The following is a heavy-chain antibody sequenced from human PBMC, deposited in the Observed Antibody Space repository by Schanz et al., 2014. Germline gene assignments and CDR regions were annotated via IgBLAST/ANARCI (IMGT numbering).Heavy chain of an antibody. V-gene: IGHV3-23*04. Sequence: VQLVESGGGVVQPGRSLRLSCAAYGFTFSSYAMSWVRQAPGKGLEWVSGISGSGGSTYYADSVEGRFTISRDNSKNTLYLHMNTLRSEDTAVYYCAKDSTHIDIVLVPTAIDYWGQGTLVTDSS. J-gene: IGHJ4*02. CDR3: AKDSTHIDIVLVPTAIDY. CDR1: GFTFSSYA. D-gene: IGHD2-2*01. CDR2: ISGSGGST.